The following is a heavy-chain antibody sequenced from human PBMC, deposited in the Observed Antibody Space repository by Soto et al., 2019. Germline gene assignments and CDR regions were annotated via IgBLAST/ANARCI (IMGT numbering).Heavy chain of an antibody. CDR2: IIPIFGTA. J-gene: IGHJ5*02. CDR3: ASPGGYCSSTSCYQGWFDP. D-gene: IGHD2-2*01. Sequence: GASVKVSCKASGGTFSSYAISWVRQAPGQGLEWMGGIIPIFGTANYAQKFQGRVTITADESTSTAYMELSSLRSEDTAVYYCASPGGYCSSTSCYQGWFDPWGQGTLVTVSS. V-gene: IGHV1-69*13. CDR1: GGTFSSYA.